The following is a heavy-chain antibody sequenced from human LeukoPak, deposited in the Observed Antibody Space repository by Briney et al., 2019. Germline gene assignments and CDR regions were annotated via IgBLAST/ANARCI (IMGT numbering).Heavy chain of an antibody. J-gene: IGHJ2*01. CDR1: GYSISSGFY. CDR2: IFHSGRT. Sequence: PSETLSLTCSVSGFSGYSISSGFYWGWIRQPPGKGLEWIGSIFHSGRTYYNPSLKSRVTISVDTSKNQFYLKLSSVTAADTAQYYCARGIWEMATIPYWYFDIWGRGTLVTVSS. CDR3: ARGIWEMATIPYWYFDI. V-gene: IGHV4-38-2*02. D-gene: IGHD5-24*01.